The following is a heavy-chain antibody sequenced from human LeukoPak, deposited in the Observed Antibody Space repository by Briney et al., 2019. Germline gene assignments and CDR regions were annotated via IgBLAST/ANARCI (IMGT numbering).Heavy chain of an antibody. CDR3: AREAYSSGRAGCFDY. CDR1: GFTFSNYA. J-gene: IGHJ4*02. V-gene: IGHV3-64*01. CDR2: IGTDVRTT. Sequence: GGSLRLSCAASGFTFSNYAMHWVRQAPGKGLEYVSAIGTDVRTTLYANSVKDRFTISRYNSKSTLYLQMDSLRVEDMAVYYCAREAYSSGRAGCFDYWGRGTLVTVSS. D-gene: IGHD6-25*01.